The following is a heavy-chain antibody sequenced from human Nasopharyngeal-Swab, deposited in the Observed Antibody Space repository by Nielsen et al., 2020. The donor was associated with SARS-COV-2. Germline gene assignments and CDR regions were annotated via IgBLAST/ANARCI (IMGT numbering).Heavy chain of an antibody. CDR3: AKDETYYDFWSGYFRWFDP. CDR2: ISGSGGST. J-gene: IGHJ5*02. D-gene: IGHD3-3*01. V-gene: IGHV3-23*01. Sequence: VRQAPGKGLEWVSAISGSGGSTYYADSVKGRFTISRDSSKNTLYLQMNSLRAEDTAVYYCAKDETYYDFWSGYFRWFDPWGQGTLVTVSS.